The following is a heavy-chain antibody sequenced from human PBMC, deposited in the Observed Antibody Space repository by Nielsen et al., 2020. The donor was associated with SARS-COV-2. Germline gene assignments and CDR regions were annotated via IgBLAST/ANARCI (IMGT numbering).Heavy chain of an antibody. Sequence: GGSLRLSCVASGFTFNKYWMTWVRQAPGKGLEWMANVNLDGSAKNYVDSVKGRFTISRDNAKNSVFLQMNNLRAEDTAVYYCARGNKESDYYYYYMDVWGKGTAVTVSS. CDR3: ARGNKESDYYYYYMDV. CDR1: GFTFNKYW. V-gene: IGHV3-7*03. J-gene: IGHJ6*03. CDR2: VNLDGSAK. D-gene: IGHD2/OR15-2a*01.